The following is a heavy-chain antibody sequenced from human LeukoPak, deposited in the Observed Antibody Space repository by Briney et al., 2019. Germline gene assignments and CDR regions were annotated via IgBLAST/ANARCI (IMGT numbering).Heavy chain of an antibody. V-gene: IGHV4-39*02. CDR3: ARDFVYYDSSGYYYPFDY. J-gene: IGHJ4*02. CDR2: IYYSGSS. CDR1: GGSISNSNYY. D-gene: IGHD3-22*01. Sequence: SETLPLTCTVSGGSISNSNYYWGWIRQPPGKGLEWIGSIYYSGSSYYNPSLKSRVTISVDTSKNQFSLKLSSVTAADTAVYYCARDFVYYDSSGYYYPFDYWGQGTLVTVSS.